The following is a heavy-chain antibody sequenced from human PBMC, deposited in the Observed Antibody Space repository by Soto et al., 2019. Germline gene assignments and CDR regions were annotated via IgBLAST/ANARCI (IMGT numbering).Heavy chain of an antibody. CDR3: ARSSPVVTRRRWYFDY. CDR1: GGSISSYY. V-gene: IGHV4-59*08. Sequence: QVQLQESGPGLVKPSETLSLTCTVSGGSISSYYWSWIRQPPGKGLEWIGYIYYSGSTNYNPSLKSRVTISVDTSNNQFYLKLSSVAAADPAVYYCARSSPVVTRRRWYFDYWGQGTLVTVSS. J-gene: IGHJ4*02. CDR2: IYYSGST. D-gene: IGHD2-15*01.